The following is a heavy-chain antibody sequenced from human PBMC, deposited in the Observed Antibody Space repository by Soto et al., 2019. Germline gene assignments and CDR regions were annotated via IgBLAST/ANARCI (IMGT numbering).Heavy chain of an antibody. CDR1: GLSLSNDGMG. J-gene: IGHJ6*02. CDR2: IFSNDEK. CDR3: ARDCYGSLSYHNFSYYYGMDV. D-gene: IGHD2-21*01. V-gene: IGHV2-26*01. Sequence: SGPTLVNPTETLTLTCSVSGLSLSNDGMGVSWIRQPPGKAPEWLGSIFSNDEKSYRTSLKTRLTISKDTSKSQVVLIMTNMDPVDTATYYCARDCYGSLSYHNFSYYYGMDVWGQGTTVTVSS.